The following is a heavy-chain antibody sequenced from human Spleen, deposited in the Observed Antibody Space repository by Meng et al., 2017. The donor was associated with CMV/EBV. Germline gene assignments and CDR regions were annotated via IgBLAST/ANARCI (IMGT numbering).Heavy chain of an antibody. CDR2: IKQDGTET. J-gene: IGHJ3*02. CDR3: ARVVPAKWGAFDI. Sequence: GGSLRLSCAASGFTFTSYLMSWVRQAPGKGPEWVAKIKQDGTETYYEDSVKGRFSISRDNAKNSLYLQMNSLRAEDTAVYFCARVVPAKWGAFDIWGQGTMVTVSS. CDR1: GFTFTSYL. V-gene: IGHV3-7*01. D-gene: IGHD6-6*01.